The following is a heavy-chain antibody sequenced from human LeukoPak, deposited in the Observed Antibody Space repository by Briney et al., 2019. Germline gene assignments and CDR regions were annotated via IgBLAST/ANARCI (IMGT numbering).Heavy chain of an antibody. CDR1: GGSISSYY. D-gene: IGHD5-18*01. Sequence: SETLSLTCTVSGGSISSYYWSWIRQSPGKGLEWIGYIHSTGSINYNPSLKSRVTISVDTSKNQFSLKLTSVTAADTAVYYCARYSYGGYYFDHWGQGTLVTVSS. J-gene: IGHJ4*02. CDR3: ARYSYGGYYFDH. V-gene: IGHV4-59*01. CDR2: IHSTGSI.